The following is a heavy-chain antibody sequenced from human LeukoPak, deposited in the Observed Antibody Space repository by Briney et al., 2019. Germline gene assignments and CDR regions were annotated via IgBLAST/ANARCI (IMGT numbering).Heavy chain of an antibody. D-gene: IGHD3-22*01. V-gene: IGHV4-34*01. CDR2: INHSGST. Sequence: SETLSLTCAVYGGSFSGYYWSWIRQPPGKGLEWIGEINHSGSTNYNPSLKSRVTISVDTSKNQFSLKLSSVTAADTAVYYCARGRDDSSGYYFDYWGQGTLVTVSS. CDR1: GGSFSGYY. CDR3: ARGRDDSSGYYFDY. J-gene: IGHJ4*02.